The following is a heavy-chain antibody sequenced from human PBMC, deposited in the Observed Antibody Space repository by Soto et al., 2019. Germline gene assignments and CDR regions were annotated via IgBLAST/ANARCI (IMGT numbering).Heavy chain of an antibody. CDR2: LLHSGTT. V-gene: IGHV4-4*02. D-gene: IGHD6-19*01. CDR3: AYSTGWYRHDV. CDR1: GDSISSPKW. J-gene: IGHJ3*01. Sequence: QVQLQESGPGLVKPSGTLSLTCAVSGDSISSPKWWTWLRQPPGKGLEWIGALLHSGTTNYNPSLMSRVTLSVDNPQNQFSLKLTSVTAADTAIYYCAYSTGWYRHDVWGQGTSVTVSS.